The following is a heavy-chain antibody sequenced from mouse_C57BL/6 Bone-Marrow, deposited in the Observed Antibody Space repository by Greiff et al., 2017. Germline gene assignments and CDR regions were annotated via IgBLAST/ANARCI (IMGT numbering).Heavy chain of an antibody. CDR3: ARRGRGDF. V-gene: IGHV5-6*01. Sequence: EVQLVESGGDLVKPGGSLKLSCAASGFTFSSYGMSWVRQTPDKRLEWVATISSCGSYTYYPDSVKGRFTFSSDNAKNTLYLQMSSLKSDDTAMYYSARRGRGDFWGKGTTLTVSS. CDR2: ISSCGSYT. D-gene: IGHD1-1*01. J-gene: IGHJ2*01. CDR1: GFTFSSYG.